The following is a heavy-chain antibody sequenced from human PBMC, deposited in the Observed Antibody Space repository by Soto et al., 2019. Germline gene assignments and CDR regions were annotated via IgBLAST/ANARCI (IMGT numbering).Heavy chain of an antibody. CDR2: ISHSGTTA. D-gene: IGHD1-26*01. CDR1: NGSFSGYY. V-gene: IGHV4-34*01. Sequence: KASETLSLTCAVYNGSFSGYYWNWIRQFPGKGLEWIGEISHSGTTADYNVSLKSRVTISVDKSKNQSSLKLNSVTAADTAVYYCARGDSGSYFDYWGQGNLVTVSS. J-gene: IGHJ4*02. CDR3: ARGDSGSYFDY.